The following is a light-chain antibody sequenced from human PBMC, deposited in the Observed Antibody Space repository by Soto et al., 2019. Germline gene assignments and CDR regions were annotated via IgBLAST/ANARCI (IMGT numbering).Light chain of an antibody. Sequence: EIVMTQSPATLSVSPGERATLSCRASQSVSSNLAWYQQKPGQAPRLLIYGASTRATGIPARFSGSGSGTEFTLTISSLQSKDFAVYYCQQYNNWPHTFGQGTKLEIK. CDR1: QSVSSN. V-gene: IGKV3-15*01. CDR3: QQYNNWPHT. CDR2: GAS. J-gene: IGKJ2*01.